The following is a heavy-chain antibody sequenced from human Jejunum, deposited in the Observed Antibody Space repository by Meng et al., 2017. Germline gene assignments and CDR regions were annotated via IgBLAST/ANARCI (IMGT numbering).Heavy chain of an antibody. CDR2: VYHSGST. D-gene: IGHD3-10*02. Sequence: QVQLLESGPGLRKPSETLSLTCAVSGGSIESNNWWTWIRQPPGQGLEWIGEVYHSGSTHYNPSLQSRVTISIDNSKNRFSLSLNSVTAADTAIYYCARADYVRYFDLWGRGTLVTVSS. V-gene: IGHV4-4*02. CDR3: ARADYVRYFDL. J-gene: IGHJ2*01. CDR1: GGSIESNNW.